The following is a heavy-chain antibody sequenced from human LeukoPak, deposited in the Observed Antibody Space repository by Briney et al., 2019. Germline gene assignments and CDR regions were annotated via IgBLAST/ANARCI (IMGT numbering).Heavy chain of an antibody. CDR1: GGTFSSYA. CDR3: ARDHYGSGSYPHAFDI. J-gene: IGHJ3*02. V-gene: IGHV1-69*13. D-gene: IGHD3-10*01. CDR2: IIPIFGTA. Sequence: SVKISCKASGGTFSSYAISWVRQAPGQGLEWMGGIIPIFGTANYAQKFQGRVTITADESTSTAYMELSSLRSEDTAVYYCARDHYGSGSYPHAFDIWGQGTMVTVSS.